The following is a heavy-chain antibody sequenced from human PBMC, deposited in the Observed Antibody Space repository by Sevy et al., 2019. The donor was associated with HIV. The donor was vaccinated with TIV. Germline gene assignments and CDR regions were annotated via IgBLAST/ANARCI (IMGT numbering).Heavy chain of an antibody. CDR1: GFTFTTSG. CDR3: AKDFTGYNGMDV. D-gene: IGHD3-9*01. J-gene: IGHJ6*02. Sequence: GVSLRLSCVVSGFTFTTSGMHWVRQAPGKGLEWVAVISYHGRDKFYADSVKGRFTISRDNSDNILYLHMNSLRSEDTAVYYCAKDFTGYNGMDVWGQGTMVTVSS. CDR2: ISYHGRDK. V-gene: IGHV3-30*18.